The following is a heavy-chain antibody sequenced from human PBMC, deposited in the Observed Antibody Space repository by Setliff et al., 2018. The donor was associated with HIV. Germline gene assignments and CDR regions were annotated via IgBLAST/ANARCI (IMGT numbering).Heavy chain of an antibody. CDR3: AKDRYYDSSGSPFDY. CDR1: GFTFSDYD. J-gene: IGHJ4*02. D-gene: IGHD3-22*01. Sequence: GGSLRLSCAASGFTFSDYDIHWVRQAPGKGLEWVAFIRYDGSNKYYADSVKGRFTISRDNSKNTLYLQMNSLRAEDTAVYYCAKDRYYDSSGSPFDYWGQGTLVTVSS. V-gene: IGHV3-30*02. CDR2: IRYDGSNK.